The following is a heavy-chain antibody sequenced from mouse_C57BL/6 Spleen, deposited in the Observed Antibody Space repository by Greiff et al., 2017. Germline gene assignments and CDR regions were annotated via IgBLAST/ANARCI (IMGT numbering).Heavy chain of an antibody. D-gene: IGHD2-4*01. J-gene: IGHJ2*01. CDR3: TRGDNDYLYYFDY. CDR2: IDPETGGT. Sequence: QVQLQQSGAELVRPGASVTLSCKASGYTFTDYEMHWVKQTPVHGLEWIGAIDPETGGTAYNQKFKGKAILTADKSSSTAYMELRSLTSDDSAVYYCTRGDNDYLYYFDYWGQGTTLTVSS. V-gene: IGHV1-15*01. CDR1: GYTFTDYE.